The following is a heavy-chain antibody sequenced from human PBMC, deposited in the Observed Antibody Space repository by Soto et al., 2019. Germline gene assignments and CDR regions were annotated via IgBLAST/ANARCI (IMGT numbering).Heavy chain of an antibody. Sequence: ACPKLVSPTHTLTLTCLFSGCSLRTSGVGVGWIRQPPEKAQEWLGFIYWTDENSYSPSLKSRLIITKDTSKNQCVLTMTNMGPVDAATYYYAKSGSSGWYGWFDPWGQGTLVTVSS. CDR3: AKSGSSGWYGWFDP. D-gene: IGHD6-19*01. V-gene: IGHV2-5*01. J-gene: IGHJ5*02. CDR2: IYWTDEN. CDR1: GCSLRTSGVG.